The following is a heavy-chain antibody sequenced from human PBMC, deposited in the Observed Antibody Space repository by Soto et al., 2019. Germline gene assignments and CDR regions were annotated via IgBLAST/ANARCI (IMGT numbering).Heavy chain of an antibody. CDR3: AKVGTSHYYGMHV. CDR2: ISGSGLTI. Sequence: PGGSLRLSCAASGLDFSSEVMCWVRQAPGKGLEWVSSISGSGLTIYHADSMRGRFAISRDNSKNSLYLQLNNLRVDDTAVYYCAKVGTSHYYGMHVWGQGTTVTVYS. D-gene: IGHD1-7*01. V-gene: IGHV3-23*01. CDR1: GLDFSSEV. J-gene: IGHJ6*02.